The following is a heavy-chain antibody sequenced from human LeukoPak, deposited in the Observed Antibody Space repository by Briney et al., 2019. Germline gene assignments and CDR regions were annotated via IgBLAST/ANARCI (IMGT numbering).Heavy chain of an antibody. J-gene: IGHJ6*03. CDR2: INHSGST. Sequence: SETLSLTCAVYGGSFSGYYWSWIRQPPGKGLEWIGEINHSGSTNYNPSLKSRVTISVDTSKNQFSLKLSSVTAADTAVYYCARSWGGTPYHHRIFGPSTEDYYYMDVWGKGTTVTVSS. D-gene: IGHD2-15*01. CDR3: ARSWGGTPYHHRIFGPSTEDYYYMDV. CDR1: GGSFSGYY. V-gene: IGHV4-34*01.